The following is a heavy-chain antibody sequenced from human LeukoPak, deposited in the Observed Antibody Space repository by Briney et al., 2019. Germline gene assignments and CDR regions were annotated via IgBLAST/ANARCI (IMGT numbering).Heavy chain of an antibody. J-gene: IGHJ4*02. D-gene: IGHD2-15*01. CDR2: ITRDSDTI. CDR3: AKFTLYWARD. Sequence: GGSLRLSCAASGFPFSTYSMSWIRQAPGKGLEWISYITRDSDTIHYADSVKGRFTISRDNAKNSLYLQMNNLRAEDTAVYYCAKFTLYWARDWGQGTLVTVSS. CDR1: GFPFSTYS. V-gene: IGHV3-48*04.